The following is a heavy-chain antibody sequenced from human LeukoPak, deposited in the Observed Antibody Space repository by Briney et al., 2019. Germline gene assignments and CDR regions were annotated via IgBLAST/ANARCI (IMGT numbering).Heavy chain of an antibody. Sequence: GGSLRLSCAASGFTFSSYAMSWVRQVPGKGLEWVSTISVGGDTTYYAGSVKGRFTISRDNSKNTLYLQMNSLRAEDTAVYYCATRGTTGHSTYYFGMDVWGQGTTVTVSS. J-gene: IGHJ6*02. CDR1: GFTFSSYA. CDR3: ATRGTTGHSTYYFGMDV. D-gene: IGHD3-9*01. CDR2: ISVGGDTT. V-gene: IGHV3-23*01.